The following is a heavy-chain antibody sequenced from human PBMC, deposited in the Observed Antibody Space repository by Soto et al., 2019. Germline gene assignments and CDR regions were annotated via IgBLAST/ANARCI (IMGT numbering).Heavy chain of an antibody. V-gene: IGHV4-4*02. CDR1: GGSISSSNW. J-gene: IGHJ6*02. CDR3: AGGGVNCGGDCYSDYYYYGMDV. CDR2: IYHSGST. Sequence: KPSETLSLTCAVAGGSISSSNWWSWVRQPPGKVLEWLGEIYHSGSTNYNPSLKSRVTISVDKSKNQLSLKLSFVTAADTAVYYCAGGGVNCGGDCYSDYYYYGMDVWGQGTTVTVS. D-gene: IGHD2-21*02.